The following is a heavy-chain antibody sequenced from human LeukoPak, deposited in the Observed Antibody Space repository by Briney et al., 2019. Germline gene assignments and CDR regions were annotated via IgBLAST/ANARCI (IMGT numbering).Heavy chain of an antibody. Sequence: ASVKVSCKASGYTFTSYYMHWVRQAPGQGLEWMGIINPSGGSTSYAQKFQGRVTRTRDTSTSTVYMELSSLRSEDTAVYYCARDRITGTTRHYYYGMDVWGQGTTVTVSS. CDR2: INPSGGST. V-gene: IGHV1-46*01. CDR1: GYTFTSYY. D-gene: IGHD1-7*01. J-gene: IGHJ6*02. CDR3: ARDRITGTTRHYYYGMDV.